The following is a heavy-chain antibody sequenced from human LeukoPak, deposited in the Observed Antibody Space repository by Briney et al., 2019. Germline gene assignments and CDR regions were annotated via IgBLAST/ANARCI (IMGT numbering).Heavy chain of an antibody. J-gene: IGHJ3*02. CDR2: IYHSGST. Sequence: PSETLSLTCAVSGYSISSGYYWGWIRQPPGKGLEWIGSIYHSGSTYYNPSLKSRVTISVDTSKNQFSLKLSSVTAADTAVYYCARWQHLLAFDIWGQGTMVTVSS. V-gene: IGHV4-38-2*01. CDR1: GYSISSGYY. CDR3: ARWQHLLAFDI.